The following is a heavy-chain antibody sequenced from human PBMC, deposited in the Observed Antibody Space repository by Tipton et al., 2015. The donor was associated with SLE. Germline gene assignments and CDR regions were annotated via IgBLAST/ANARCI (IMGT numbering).Heavy chain of an antibody. CDR2: IYYSGST. J-gene: IGHJ4*02. CDR1: GGSISSYY. Sequence: GLVKPSETLSLTCTVSGGSISSYYWSWIRQPPGKGLEWIGYIYYSGSTNYNPSLKSRVTISVDTSKNQFSLKLSSVTAADTAEYYCASSSSWFDYFDYWGQGTLVTVSS. D-gene: IGHD6-13*01. V-gene: IGHV4-59*01. CDR3: ASSSSWFDYFDY.